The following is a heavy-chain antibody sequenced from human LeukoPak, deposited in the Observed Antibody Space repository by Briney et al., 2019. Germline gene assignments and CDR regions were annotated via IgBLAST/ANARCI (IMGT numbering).Heavy chain of an antibody. Sequence: GGSLRLSCGASGFTFTTYAMTWVRQAPGKGLEWVSSITGSGGSTYYGDSVKGRFTISRDNSKNTLYLQMNSLRAEDTAVYYCARDLGQYYDTSDNWFDPWGQGTLVTVSS. CDR3: ARDLGQYYDTSDNWFDP. J-gene: IGHJ5*02. CDR1: GFTFTTYA. V-gene: IGHV3-23*01. D-gene: IGHD3-22*01. CDR2: ITGSGGST.